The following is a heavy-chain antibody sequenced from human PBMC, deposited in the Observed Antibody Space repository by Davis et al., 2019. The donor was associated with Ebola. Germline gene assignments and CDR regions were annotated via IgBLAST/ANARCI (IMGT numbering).Heavy chain of an antibody. J-gene: IGHJ4*02. D-gene: IGHD1-26*01. CDR3: ARGSYPGY. Sequence: GESLKISCAASGFTFSSYGMHWVRQAPGKGLEWVADISYDGSNKYYADSVKGRFTISRDNSKNTLDMQMNSLRAEDTAVYYCARGSYPGYWGQGTLVTVSS. CDR1: GFTFSSYG. V-gene: IGHV3-30*03. CDR2: ISYDGSNK.